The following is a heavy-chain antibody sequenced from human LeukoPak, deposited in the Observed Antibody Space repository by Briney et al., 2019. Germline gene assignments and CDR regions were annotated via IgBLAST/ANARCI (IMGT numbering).Heavy chain of an antibody. CDR2: ISSSSSYI. J-gene: IGHJ4*02. CDR3: ARGDGRGSYKDYYFDY. Sequence: GGSLRLSCAASGFTFGIYSMNWVRQAPGKGLEWVSCISSSSSYIYYADSVKGRFTISRDNAKNSLYLQVSSLRAEDTAVYYCARGDGRGSYKDYYFDYWGQGILVTVSS. D-gene: IGHD1-26*01. V-gene: IGHV3-21*01. CDR1: GFTFGIYS.